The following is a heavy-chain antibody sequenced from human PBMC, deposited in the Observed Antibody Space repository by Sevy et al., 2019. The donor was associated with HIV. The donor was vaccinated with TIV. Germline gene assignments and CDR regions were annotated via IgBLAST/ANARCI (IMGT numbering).Heavy chain of an antibody. J-gene: IGHJ4*02. V-gene: IGHV1-2*02. CDR2: INPNNGDA. CDR1: GYSFTGFY. CDR3: VRGYFGSGSYRLLY. Sequence: ASVKVSCKACGYSFTGFYIHWMRQAPGQGLEWMGWINPNNGDAKYAQKYQGRVTMTRDTSATTTYMELTSLRSDDTAMYYCVRGYFGSGSYRLLYWGQGAPVTVSS. D-gene: IGHD3-10*01.